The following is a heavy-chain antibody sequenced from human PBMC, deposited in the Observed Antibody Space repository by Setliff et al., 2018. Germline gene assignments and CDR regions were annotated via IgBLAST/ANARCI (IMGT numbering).Heavy chain of an antibody. CDR2: IFPSDSDT. CDR1: RYTFIYYW. Sequence: PGESLKISCEASRYTFIYYWIGWVRQMPGKGLEWMGNIFPSDSDTKYSPSFQGQVTMSVDKSSDTAFLQWNSLKASDTAMYYCVRIWKGIKGGNVFNVWGQGTMVTVSS. D-gene: IGHD1-20*01. J-gene: IGHJ3*01. V-gene: IGHV5-51*01. CDR3: VRIWKGIKGGNVFNV.